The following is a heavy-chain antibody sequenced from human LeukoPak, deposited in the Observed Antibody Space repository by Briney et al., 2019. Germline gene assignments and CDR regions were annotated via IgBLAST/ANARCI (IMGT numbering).Heavy chain of an antibody. D-gene: IGHD2-21*02. Sequence: ASVKVSCKASGYTFTGYYMHWVRQAPGQGPEWMGWINPNSGGTNYAQKFQGRVTMTRDTSISTAYMELSRLRSDDTAVYYCARDASRTTAPDDYWGQGTLVTVSS. V-gene: IGHV1-2*02. J-gene: IGHJ4*02. CDR2: INPNSGGT. CDR3: ARDASRTTAPDDY. CDR1: GYTFTGYY.